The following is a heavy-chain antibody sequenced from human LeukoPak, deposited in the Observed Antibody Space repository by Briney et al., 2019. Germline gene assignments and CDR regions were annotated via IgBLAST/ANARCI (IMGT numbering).Heavy chain of an antibody. CDR1: GGSISSYY. V-gene: IGHV4-59*08. CDR3: MATPYYYGMDV. J-gene: IGHJ6*02. CDR2: SYHRGST. Sequence: SETLSLTCTVSGGSISSYYWSWIRQPPGKGLEWIGWSYHRGSTSYNPSLKSRVAISVDTSKNQFSLKLSSVTAADTAVYYCMATPYYYGMDVWGQGTTVTVSS. D-gene: IGHD5-24*01.